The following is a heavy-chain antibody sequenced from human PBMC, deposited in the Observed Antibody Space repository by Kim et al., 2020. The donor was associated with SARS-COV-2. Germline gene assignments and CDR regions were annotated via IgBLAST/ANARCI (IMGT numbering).Heavy chain of an antibody. D-gene: IGHD6-13*01. CDR2: INTNTGNP. CDR1: GYTFTSYA. Sequence: ASVKVSCKASGYTFTSYAMNWVRQAPGQGLEWMGWINTNTGNPTYAQGFTGRFVFSLDTSVSTAYLQISSLKAEDTAVYYCARDRVSSWYNSDHRYFDYWGQGTLVTVSS. CDR3: ARDRVSSWYNSDHRYFDY. V-gene: IGHV7-4-1*02. J-gene: IGHJ4*02.